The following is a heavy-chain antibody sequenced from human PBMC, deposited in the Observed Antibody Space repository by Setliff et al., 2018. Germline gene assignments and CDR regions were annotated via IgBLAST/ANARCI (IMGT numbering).Heavy chain of an antibody. V-gene: IGHV1-69-2*01. CDR3: ASGYYDSSGYLPFDY. Sequence: GASVKVSCKVSGYTFTDFYIHWVQQAPGKGLEWMGLIDPEDDETMYAEKFQGRVTITADKSTSTAYVELSSLRSEDTAVYYCASGYYDSSGYLPFDYWGQGTLVTVSS. J-gene: IGHJ4*02. CDR1: GYTFTDFY. D-gene: IGHD3-22*01. CDR2: IDPEDDET.